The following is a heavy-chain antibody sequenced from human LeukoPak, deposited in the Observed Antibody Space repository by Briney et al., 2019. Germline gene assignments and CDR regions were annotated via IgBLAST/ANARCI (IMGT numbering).Heavy chain of an antibody. J-gene: IGHJ5*02. V-gene: IGHV4-59*01. CDR3: ARDGPQGA. CDR2: ISYSGST. D-gene: IGHD3-16*01. Sequence: SETLSLTCTVSGGSISRYYWSWIRQPPGKGLEWIGYISYSGSTNNNPSLKSRVTIPVDTSKNQFSLKLDSVTAADTAVYYCARDGPQGAWGQGTLVTVSP. CDR1: GGSISRYY.